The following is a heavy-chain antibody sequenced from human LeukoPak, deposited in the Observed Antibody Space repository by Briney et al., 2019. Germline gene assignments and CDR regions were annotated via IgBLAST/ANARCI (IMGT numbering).Heavy chain of an antibody. CDR1: GFTFSNAW. Sequence: GGSLRLSCAASGFTFSNAWMSWVRQAPGKGLEWVGRIKSKTDGGTTDYAAPVKGRFTVSRDHSKNTLYLQMNSLKTEDTAVYYCAKEQWLDFDYWGQGTLVTVSS. CDR2: IKSKTDGGTT. V-gene: IGHV3-15*01. J-gene: IGHJ4*02. CDR3: AKEQWLDFDY. D-gene: IGHD6-19*01.